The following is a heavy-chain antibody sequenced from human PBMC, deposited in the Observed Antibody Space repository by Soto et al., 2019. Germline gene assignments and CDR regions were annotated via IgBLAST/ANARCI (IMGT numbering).Heavy chain of an antibody. CDR1: GGSISSGDYY. V-gene: IGHV4-30-4*01. CDR3: ARAEGDQRGYFDY. J-gene: IGHJ4*02. Sequence: QEQLQESGPGLVKPSQTLSLTCTVSGGSISSGDYYWSWIRQPPGKGLEWIGYIYYSGSTYYNPSLKSRVTISVDTSKNQFSLKLRSVTAADTAVYYCARAEGDQRGYFDYWGQGTLVTVSS. D-gene: IGHD2-21*02. CDR2: IYYSGST.